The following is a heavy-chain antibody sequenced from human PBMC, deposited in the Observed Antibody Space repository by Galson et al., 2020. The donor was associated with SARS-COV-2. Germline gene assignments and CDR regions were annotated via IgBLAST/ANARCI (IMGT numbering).Heavy chain of an antibody. Sequence: SETLSLTCTVSGGSVSSGSYYWSWIRQPPGKGLEWIGYIYYSGSTNYNPSLKSRVTISVDTSKNQFSLKLSSVTAADTAVYYCARNFGILWFREFPGYFDYWGQGTLVTVSS. D-gene: IGHD3-10*01. J-gene: IGHJ4*02. V-gene: IGHV4-61*01. CDR2: IYYSGST. CDR3: ARNFGILWFREFPGYFDY. CDR1: GGSVSSGSYY.